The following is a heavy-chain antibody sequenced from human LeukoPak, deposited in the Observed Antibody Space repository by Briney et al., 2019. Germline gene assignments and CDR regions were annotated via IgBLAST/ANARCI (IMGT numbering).Heavy chain of an antibody. J-gene: IGHJ4*02. CDR3: ARGVFPYYFDY. V-gene: IGHV1-18*04. Sequence: GESLKISCKGSGYRFTNYWIGWVRQAPGQGLEWMGWISAYNGNTNYAQKLQGRVTMTRDTSTSTVYMELRSLRSEDTAVYYCARGVFPYYFDYWGQGTLVTVSS. CDR1: GYRFTNYW. D-gene: IGHD6-13*01. CDR2: ISAYNGNT.